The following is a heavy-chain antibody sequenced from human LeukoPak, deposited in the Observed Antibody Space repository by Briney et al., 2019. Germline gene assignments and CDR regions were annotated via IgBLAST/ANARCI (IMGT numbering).Heavy chain of an antibody. CDR2: FYSTGST. V-gene: IGHV4-4*07. Sequence: SETLSLTCTVSGGSISSYYWTWIRQPAGKGLEWIGRFYSTGSTNYNPSLKSRVTMSVDTSKNQFSLKLRSVTASDTAVYYCARDPGDYYYGMDVWGQGTTVTVSS. CDR1: GGSISSYY. J-gene: IGHJ6*02. CDR3: ARDPGDYYYGMDV.